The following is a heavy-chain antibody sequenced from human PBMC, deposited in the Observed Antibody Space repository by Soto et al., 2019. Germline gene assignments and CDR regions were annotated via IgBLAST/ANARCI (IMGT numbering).Heavy chain of an antibody. CDR3: VRDLGSGYDPGNY. D-gene: IGHD5-12*01. Sequence: QVQLVQSGAEVKKPGSSVKVSCKASGGTFTIFAVSWVRQAPGQGLEWMGGIIPIIGTTNYAQRFQGRITISGDESTSTAYMEMSSLKSEDTDMYYCVRDLGSGYDPGNYWGKGTLVTVSS. J-gene: IGHJ4*02. CDR2: IIPIIGTT. V-gene: IGHV1-69*12. CDR1: GGTFTIFA.